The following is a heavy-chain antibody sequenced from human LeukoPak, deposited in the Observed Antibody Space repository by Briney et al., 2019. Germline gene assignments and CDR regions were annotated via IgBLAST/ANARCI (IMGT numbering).Heavy chain of an antibody. D-gene: IGHD3-22*01. CDR1: GFTFSYYS. J-gene: IGHJ4*02. Sequence: GGSLRLSCAASGFTFSYYSMNWVRQAPGKGLEWVASISSRSSYISYGDSVKGRFTVSRDNAKNSLFLQLNSVRAEDTAVYYCARDYEGDDSSGYYAVHFDYWGQGTLVTVSS. CDR2: ISSRSSYI. V-gene: IGHV3-21*06. CDR3: ARDYEGDDSSGYYAVHFDY.